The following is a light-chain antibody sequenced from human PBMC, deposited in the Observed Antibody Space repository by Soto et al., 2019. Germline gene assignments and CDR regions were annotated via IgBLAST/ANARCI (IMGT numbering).Light chain of an antibody. V-gene: IGKV3-20*01. CDR1: QSVSSIY. J-gene: IGKJ1*01. CDR2: GAA. Sequence: EIVLPQSPGTLSLSPGERATLSCRASQSVSSIYLAWYLQEPCDAPRLLISGAAIRATGISERFSGSGSGTDFTLTIRRLEPEDFAVYYCQQYGSSPLWTFGQGTKVDIK. CDR3: QQYGSSPLWT.